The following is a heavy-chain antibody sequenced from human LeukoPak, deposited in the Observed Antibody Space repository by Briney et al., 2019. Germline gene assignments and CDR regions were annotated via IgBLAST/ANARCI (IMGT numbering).Heavy chain of an antibody. D-gene: IGHD3-16*02. CDR3: ARADDYVWGSYRYTAFDI. V-gene: IGHV4-59*01. CDR2: IYYSGST. J-gene: IGHJ3*02. CDR1: GGSISSYY. Sequence: SETLSLTCTVSGGSISSYYWSWIRQPPGKGLEWIGYIYYSGSTNYNPSLKSRVTISVDTSKNQFSLKLSSVTAADTAVYYCARADDYVWGSYRYTAFDIWGQGTMVTVSS.